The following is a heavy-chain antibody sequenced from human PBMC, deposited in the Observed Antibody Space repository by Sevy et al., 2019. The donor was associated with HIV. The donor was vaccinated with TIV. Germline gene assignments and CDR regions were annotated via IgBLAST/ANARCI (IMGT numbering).Heavy chain of an antibody. CDR2: ISPDNPKT. V-gene: IGHV1-18*01. D-gene: IGHD6-6*01. J-gene: IGHJ6*02. CDR3: SRDGQVYSSSSRGDYYNGMDV. CDR1: GYTFTNYG. Sequence: ATVKVACKASGYTFTNYGISWVRQAPGQGLERMGWISPDNPKTNFTQKFQDKFTMSTDTSTSPAYMELRSLTSDDTAVYYCSRDGQVYSSSSRGDYYNGMDVWGQGTTVTLSS.